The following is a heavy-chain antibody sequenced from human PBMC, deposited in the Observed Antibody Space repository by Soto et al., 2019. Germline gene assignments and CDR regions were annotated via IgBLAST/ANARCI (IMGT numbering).Heavy chain of an antibody. D-gene: IGHD1-26*01. CDR2: IIPILGIA. V-gene: IGHV1-69*04. CDR3: ARELGAKRNWFDP. CDR1: GGTFSSYT. Sequence: SVKVSCKASGGTFSSYTISWVRQAPGQGLEWMGRIIPILGIANYAQKFQGRVTITADKSTSTAYMELSSLRSEDTAVYYCARELGAKRNWFDPWGQGTLVTVSS. J-gene: IGHJ5*02.